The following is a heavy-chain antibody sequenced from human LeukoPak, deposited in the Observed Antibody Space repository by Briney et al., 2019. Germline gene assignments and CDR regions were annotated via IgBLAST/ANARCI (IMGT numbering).Heavy chain of an antibody. V-gene: IGHV3-30*04. Sequence: GGSLRLSCEVSGFTFNAYAMHWVRQAPGKGLEWVAVVIYDGSDKYYADSVQGRFTISRDNSKNTLYLQMNSLRPDDTAFYFCAKGAAGVVASRDSFDPWGQGTLVTVSS. CDR1: GFTFNAYA. CDR2: VIYDGSDK. J-gene: IGHJ5*02. D-gene: IGHD2-2*01. CDR3: AKGAAGVVASRDSFDP.